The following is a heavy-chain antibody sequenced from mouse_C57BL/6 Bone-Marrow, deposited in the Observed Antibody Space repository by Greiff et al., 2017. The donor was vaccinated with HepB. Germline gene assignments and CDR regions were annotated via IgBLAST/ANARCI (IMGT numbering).Heavy chain of an antibody. V-gene: IGHV5-9-1*02. CDR3: TRDLGPHYYAMDY. J-gene: IGHJ4*01. CDR1: GFTFSSYA. CDR2: ISSGGDYI. Sequence: EVKVVESGEGLVKPGGSLKLSCAASGFTFSSYAMSWVRQTPEKRLEWVAYISSGGDYIYYADTVKGRFTISRDNARNTLYLQMSSLKSEDTAMYYCTRDLGPHYYAMDYWGQGTSVTVSS. D-gene: IGHD3-3*01.